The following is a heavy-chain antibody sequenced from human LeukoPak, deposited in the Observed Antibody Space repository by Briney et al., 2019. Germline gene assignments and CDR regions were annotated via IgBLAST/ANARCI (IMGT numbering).Heavy chain of an antibody. D-gene: IGHD6-13*01. CDR2: ISYDGSNK. Sequence: PGGSLRLSCAASGFTFSSYAMHWVRQAPGKGLEWGAVISYDGSNKYYADSVKGRFTISRDNSKNTLYLQMNSLRAEDTAVYYCARGEQQLVLYYWGQGTLVTVSS. CDR1: GFTFSSYA. V-gene: IGHV3-30-3*01. J-gene: IGHJ4*02. CDR3: ARGEQQLVLYY.